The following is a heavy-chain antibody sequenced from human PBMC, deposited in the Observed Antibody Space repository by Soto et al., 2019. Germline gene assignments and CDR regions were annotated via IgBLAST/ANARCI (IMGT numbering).Heavy chain of an antibody. Sequence: HPGGSLRLSCAASGFTFSSYAMSWVRQAPGKGLEWVSAISGSGGSTYYADSVKGRFTISRDNSKNTLYLQMNSLRAEDTAVYYCAKGPRYCSGGSCYLFDYWGQGTLVTVSS. CDR2: ISGSGGST. CDR3: AKGPRYCSGGSCYLFDY. CDR1: GFTFSSYA. V-gene: IGHV3-23*01. J-gene: IGHJ4*02. D-gene: IGHD2-15*01.